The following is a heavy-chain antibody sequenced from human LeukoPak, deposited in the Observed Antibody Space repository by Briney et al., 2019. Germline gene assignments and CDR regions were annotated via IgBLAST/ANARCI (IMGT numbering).Heavy chain of an antibody. J-gene: IGHJ2*01. CDR1: GYSFTSYW. CDR3: ARPRGIAAAGSLGYFDL. V-gene: IGHV5-51*01. CDR2: IYLVDSDI. D-gene: IGHD6-13*01. Sequence: LGESLKISCKGSGYSFTSYWIGWVRQMPGKGLEWMAIIYLVDSDIRYSPSFQGQVTISSDTSISTAYLQWSSLKASDTAMYYCARPRGIAAAGSLGYFDLWGRGTLVTDCS.